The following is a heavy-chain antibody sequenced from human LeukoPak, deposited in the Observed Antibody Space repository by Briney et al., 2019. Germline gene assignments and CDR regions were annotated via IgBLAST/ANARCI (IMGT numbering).Heavy chain of an antibody. CDR3: ARDRYSSMWSVFEY. V-gene: IGHV3-30-3*01. CDR1: GFTFSSYA. CDR2: ISYDGSNK. J-gene: IGHJ4*02. Sequence: AARSLRLSCAASGFTFSSYAMHWVRQAPGKGLEWVAVISYDGSNKYYADPVKGRFTISRDNSRNTLYLQVNSLRAEDTAVYYCARDRYSSMWSVFEYWGQGALVTVSS. D-gene: IGHD6-13*01.